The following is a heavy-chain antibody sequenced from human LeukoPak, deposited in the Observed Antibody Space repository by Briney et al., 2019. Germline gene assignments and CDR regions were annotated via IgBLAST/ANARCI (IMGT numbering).Heavy chain of an antibody. CDR1: GGTFSSYV. D-gene: IGHD6-19*01. J-gene: IGHJ4*02. Sequence: SVKVSCKACGGTFSSYVINWVRQAPGQGLEWMGGIIPIFGTANYAQKFQGRVTITADKSTSTAYMELSSLRSEDTAVYYCAMGVGAPEDLAVAADFDYWGQGTLVTVSS. CDR2: IIPIFGTA. V-gene: IGHV1-69*06. CDR3: AMGVGAPEDLAVAADFDY.